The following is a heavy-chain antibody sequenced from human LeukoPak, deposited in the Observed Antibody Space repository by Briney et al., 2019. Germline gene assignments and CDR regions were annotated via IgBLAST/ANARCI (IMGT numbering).Heavy chain of an antibody. CDR2: INPNSGGT. Sequence: ASVKVSCKASGYTFTGYYIHWVRQAPGQGLEWMGWINPNSGGTHYAQKFQGRVTMTRDTSISTAYMELSRLRSDDTAVYYCARGPMVRGVKGQYNWFDPWGQGTLVTVSS. CDR3: ARGPMVRGVKGQYNWFDP. CDR1: GYTFTGYY. V-gene: IGHV1-2*02. J-gene: IGHJ5*02. D-gene: IGHD3-10*01.